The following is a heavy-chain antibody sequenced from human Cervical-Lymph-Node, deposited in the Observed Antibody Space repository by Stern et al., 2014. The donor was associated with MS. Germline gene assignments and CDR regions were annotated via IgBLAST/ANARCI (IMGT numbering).Heavy chain of an antibody. CDR2: IDWDDDK. CDR1: GFSLSTSGMC. J-gene: IGHJ6*02. Sequence: ESGPALVKPTQTLTLTCTFSGFSLSTSGMCVSWIRQPPGKALEWLALIDWDDDKYYSTSLKTRLTISKDTSKNQVVLTMTNMDPVVTATYYCARTLIAAAGVSGMDVWGQGTTVTVSS. CDR3: ARTLIAAAGVSGMDV. V-gene: IGHV2-70*01. D-gene: IGHD6-13*01.